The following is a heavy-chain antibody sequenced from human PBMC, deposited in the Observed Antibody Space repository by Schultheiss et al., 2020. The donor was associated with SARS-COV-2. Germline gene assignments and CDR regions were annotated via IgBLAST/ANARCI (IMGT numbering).Heavy chain of an antibody. D-gene: IGHD1-26*01. Sequence: GGSLRLSCSASGFTFSSYAMHWVRQAPGKGLEYVSAISSNGGSTYYADSVKGRFTISRDNSKNTLYLQMSSLRAEDTAVYYCMKAAPTYSGRGFDYWGQGTLVTVSS. CDR1: GFTFSSYA. CDR3: MKAAPTYSGRGFDY. CDR2: ISSNGGST. V-gene: IGHV3-64D*06. J-gene: IGHJ4*02.